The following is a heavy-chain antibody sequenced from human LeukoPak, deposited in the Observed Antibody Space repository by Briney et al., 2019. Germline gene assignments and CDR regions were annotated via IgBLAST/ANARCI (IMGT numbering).Heavy chain of an antibody. D-gene: IGHD1-26*01. J-gene: IGHJ4*02. CDR3: ARTSGSFVGYLDY. CDR1: GFTFGSHA. CDR2: IYSDGRT. Sequence: GGSLLLSCEAAGFTFGSHAMYCVRPAPGKGLELLSVIYSDGRTYYADSVKGRFTISRDNSKNMLYLQMNSLRAEDTAVYYCARTSGSFVGYLDYWGQGTLVTVSS. V-gene: IGHV3-66*02.